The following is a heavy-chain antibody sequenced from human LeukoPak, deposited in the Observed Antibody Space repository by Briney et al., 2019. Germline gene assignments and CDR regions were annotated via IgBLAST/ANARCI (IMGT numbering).Heavy chain of an antibody. J-gene: IGHJ3*02. V-gene: IGHV3-48*01. CDR3: ARDLFSAAGHAFDI. CDR2: ISGNSGSI. CDR1: EFTFSSYS. Sequence: WGSLRLSCAASEFTFSSYSMNWVRQAPGKGLEWISYISGNSGSIYDADSVKGRFTISRDNAKNSLYLQMNSLRAEDTAVYYCARDLFSAAGHAFDIWGQGTMVTVSS. D-gene: IGHD6-13*01.